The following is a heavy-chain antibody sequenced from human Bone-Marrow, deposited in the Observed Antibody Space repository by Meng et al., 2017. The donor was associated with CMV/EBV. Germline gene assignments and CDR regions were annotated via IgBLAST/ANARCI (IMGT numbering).Heavy chain of an antibody. CDR1: GGSISSYY. CDR3: ARRGGSYHYWRYFDY. D-gene: IGHD1-26*01. Sequence: SETLSLTCTVSGGSISSYYWSWIRQPPGKGLEWIGYIYYSGSTNYNPSLKSRVTISVDTSKNQFSLKLSSVTAADTAVYYCARRGGSYHYWRYFDYWGQGTLVTVSS. J-gene: IGHJ4*02. CDR2: IYYSGST. V-gene: IGHV4-59*12.